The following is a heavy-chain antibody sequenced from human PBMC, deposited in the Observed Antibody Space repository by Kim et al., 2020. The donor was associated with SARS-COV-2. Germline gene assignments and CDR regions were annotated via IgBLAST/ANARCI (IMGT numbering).Heavy chain of an antibody. CDR1: GYTLTELS. Sequence: ASVKVSCKVSGYTLTELSMHWVRQAPGKRLEWMGGFDPEDGETIYAQKFQGRVTMTEDTSTDTAYMELSSLRSEDTAVYYCATDKGWDSSSFGRANDAFDIWGQGTMVTVSS. CDR3: ATDKGWDSSSFGRANDAFDI. V-gene: IGHV1-24*01. CDR2: FDPEDGET. D-gene: IGHD6-13*01. J-gene: IGHJ3*02.